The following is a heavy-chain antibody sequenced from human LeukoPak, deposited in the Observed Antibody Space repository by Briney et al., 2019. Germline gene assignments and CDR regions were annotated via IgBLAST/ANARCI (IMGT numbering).Heavy chain of an antibody. D-gene: IGHD2-2*01. Sequence: PGGSLRLSCAASGFTFSSYGMHWVRQAPGKGLEWVAFIRCDGSNKYYADSVKGRFTISRDNSKNTLYLQMNSLRAEDTAIYYCARGYCTSTNCNNWSDPWGQGALVTVSS. V-gene: IGHV3-30*02. CDR3: ARGYCTSTNCNNWSDP. CDR1: GFTFSSYG. CDR2: IRCDGSNK. J-gene: IGHJ5*02.